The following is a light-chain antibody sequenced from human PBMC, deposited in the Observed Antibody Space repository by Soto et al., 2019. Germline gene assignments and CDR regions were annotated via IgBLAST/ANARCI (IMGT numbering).Light chain of an antibody. V-gene: IGKV1-6*01. CDR1: QDISND. CDR3: LQDYNYPRT. Sequence: AIHMTQSPSSLSAFVRDRVNITCMASQDISNDLGWYLQKEGQAPKVLIYAASNLQTGVPSRFSGSGYGTDFNLTISSLQTEDFATYYCLQDYNYPRTFGQGTKVDIK. CDR2: AAS. J-gene: IGKJ1*01.